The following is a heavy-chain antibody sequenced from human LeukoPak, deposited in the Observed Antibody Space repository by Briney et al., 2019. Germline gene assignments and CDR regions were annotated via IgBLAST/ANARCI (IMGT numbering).Heavy chain of an antibody. J-gene: IGHJ6*03. CDR1: GGSISSGDYY. CDR2: IYYSGST. Sequence: SETLSLTCTVSGGSISSGDYYWSWIRQPPGKGLEWIGYIYYSGSTYYNPSLKSRVTRSVDTSKNQFSLKLSSVAAADTAVYYCARDGVHYDFWSGPTGGRYYYYYMDVWGKGTTVTVSS. CDR3: ARDGVHYDFWSGPTGGRYYYYYMDV. V-gene: IGHV4-30-4*08. D-gene: IGHD3-3*01.